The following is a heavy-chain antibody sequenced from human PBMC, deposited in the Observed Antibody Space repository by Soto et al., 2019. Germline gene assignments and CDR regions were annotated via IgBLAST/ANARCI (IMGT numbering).Heavy chain of an antibody. Sequence: QVQLQESGPGLVKPSQTLSLTCTVSGGSISSGGYYWSWIRQHPGKGLEWIGYIYYSGSTYYNPSLKSRVTISVDTSKNQFSLKLSSVTAADTAVYYCARGRIAVAGTRSNFDYWGQGTLVTVSS. CDR2: IYYSGST. CDR3: ARGRIAVAGTRSNFDY. J-gene: IGHJ4*02. V-gene: IGHV4-31*03. CDR1: GGSISSGGYY. D-gene: IGHD6-19*01.